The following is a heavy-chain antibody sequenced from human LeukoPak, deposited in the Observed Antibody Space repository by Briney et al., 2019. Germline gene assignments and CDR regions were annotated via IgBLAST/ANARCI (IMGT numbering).Heavy chain of an antibody. CDR2: IRQDASAV. D-gene: IGHD2-2*01. Sequence: PGGSLRLSCAASGFIFSNYYMSWVRQAPGKGLEWVADIRQDASAVFYVDSLKGRFTVSRDNSKNTLYLQMNSLRAEDTAVYYCAKDRYCSSTSCSWDYWGQGTLVTVSS. V-gene: IGHV3-7*05. CDR3: AKDRYCSSTSCSWDY. CDR1: GFIFSNYY. J-gene: IGHJ4*02.